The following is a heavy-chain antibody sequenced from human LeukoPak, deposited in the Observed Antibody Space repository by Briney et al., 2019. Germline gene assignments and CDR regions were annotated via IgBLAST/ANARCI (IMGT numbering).Heavy chain of an antibody. V-gene: IGHV3-74*01. D-gene: IGHD3-16*01. J-gene: IGHJ4*02. Sequence: GGSLRLSCAASGFTFSNYWMHWVRQAPGKGLEWVSRINERATIISYADSVKGRFTISRENARDTLYLQMNSLTAEDTAVYYCVRDLILVWTPGDDFDHWGQGTLVTVSS. CDR3: VRDLILVWTPGDDFDH. CDR2: INERATII. CDR1: GFTFSNYW.